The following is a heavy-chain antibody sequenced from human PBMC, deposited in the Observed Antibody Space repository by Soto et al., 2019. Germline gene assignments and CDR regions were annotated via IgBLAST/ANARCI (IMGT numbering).Heavy chain of an antibody. V-gene: IGHV3-9*03. CDR2: ISWHSGTI. D-gene: IGHD4-4*01. J-gene: IGHJ4*02. CDR1: GFTFENYA. CDR3: AKEKVYSNYQYYFDS. Sequence: EVQLVESGGGLVQPGRSLRLSCAASGFTFENYAMHWVRLGPGKGLEWVSGISWHSGTIGYADSVRGRFTISRDNAKNSLYLQMNSLRPEDMALYYCAKEKVYSNYQYYFDSWGQGTLVTVSS.